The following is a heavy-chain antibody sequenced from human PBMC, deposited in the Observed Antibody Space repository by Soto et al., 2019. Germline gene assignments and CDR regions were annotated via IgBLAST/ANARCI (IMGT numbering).Heavy chain of an antibody. D-gene: IGHD3-9*01. CDR2: IIPIFGTA. CDR1: GGTFSSYA. V-gene: IGHV1-69*13. Sequence: SVKVSCKASGGTFSSYAISWVRQAPGQGLEWMGGIIPIFGTANYAQKFQGRVTITADESTSTAYMELSSLRSEDTAVYYCARPEXRYFDWSPAAQKYGMDVWGQGTTVTVSS. J-gene: IGHJ6*02. CDR3: ARPEXRYFDWSPAAQKYGMDV.